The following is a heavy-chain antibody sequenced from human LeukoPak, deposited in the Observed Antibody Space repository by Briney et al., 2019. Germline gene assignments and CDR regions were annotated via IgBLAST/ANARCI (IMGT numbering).Heavy chain of an antibody. CDR1: GYTFTGYY. CDR2: INPNSGGT. D-gene: IGHD6-13*01. Sequence: ASVKVSCKASGYTFTGYYMHWVRQAPGQGLEWMGWINPNSGGTNYAQKFQGRVTMTRDTSINTAYMELSRLRSDDTAVYYCARDRIAAAGTKEFDPWDQGTLVTVSS. V-gene: IGHV1-2*02. J-gene: IGHJ5*02. CDR3: ARDRIAAAGTKEFDP.